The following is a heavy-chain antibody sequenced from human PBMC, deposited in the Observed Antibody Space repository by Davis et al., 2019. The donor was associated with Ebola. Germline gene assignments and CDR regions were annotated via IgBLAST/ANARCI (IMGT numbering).Heavy chain of an antibody. V-gene: IGHV3-43*01. J-gene: IGHJ6*02. D-gene: IGHD2-15*01. CDR1: GFTFDDYP. CDR3: TKGGYCSGGDCDRQSYGMDV. Sequence: PGGSLRLSCAASGFTFDDYPMHWVRQAPGKGLEWVSLISWDGINTYYADSVKGRFSISRDNSKNSLYLQMNSLRSEDTALYYCTKGGYCSGGDCDRQSYGMDVWGQGTTVTVSS. CDR2: ISWDGINT.